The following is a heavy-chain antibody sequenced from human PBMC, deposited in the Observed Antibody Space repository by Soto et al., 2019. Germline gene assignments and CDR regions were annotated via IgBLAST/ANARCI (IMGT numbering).Heavy chain of an antibody. D-gene: IGHD2-15*01. CDR1: GGTFSSYA. CDR2: IIPTFGTA. CDR3: ARGGGGSFNDAFDI. V-gene: IGHV1-69*13. J-gene: IGHJ3*02. Sequence: ASVKVSCKASGGTFSSYAISWVRQAPGQGLEWMGGIIPTFGTANYAQKFQGRVTITADESTSTAYMELSSLRSEDTAVYYCARGGGGSFNDAFDIWGQGTTVTVSS.